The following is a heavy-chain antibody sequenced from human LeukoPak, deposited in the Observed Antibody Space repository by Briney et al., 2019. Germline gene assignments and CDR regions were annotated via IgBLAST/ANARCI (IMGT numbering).Heavy chain of an antibody. Sequence: GGSLRLSCAASGFTFSSNGMHWVRQAPGKGLEWVAVISYDGSDKYYADSVKGRFTISRDNSKNTLYLQMNNLGTEDTAVYYCANGNYYGSRSYYPHFDQWGQGTLVTVSS. D-gene: IGHD3-10*01. CDR3: ANGNYYGSRSYYPHFDQ. V-gene: IGHV3-30*18. CDR1: GFTFSSNG. CDR2: ISYDGSDK. J-gene: IGHJ4*02.